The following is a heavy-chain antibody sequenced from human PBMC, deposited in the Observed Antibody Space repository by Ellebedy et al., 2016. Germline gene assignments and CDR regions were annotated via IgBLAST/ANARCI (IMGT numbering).Heavy chain of an antibody. D-gene: IGHD2-15*01. V-gene: IGHV3-7*01. CDR2: IGQDGKKT. CDR3: ARDRDTWGWSWDV. Sequence: GGSLRLXXAASGFTFSSYWMSWVRQAPGKGPEWVANIGQDGKKTYYVDSVKGRFTISRDNAKNSLYLQMNSLREEDTAVYYCARDRDTWGWSWDVWGRGTMVTVSS. J-gene: IGHJ3*01. CDR1: GFTFSSYW.